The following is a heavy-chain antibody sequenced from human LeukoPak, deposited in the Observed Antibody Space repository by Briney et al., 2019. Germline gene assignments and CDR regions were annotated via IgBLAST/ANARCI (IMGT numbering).Heavy chain of an antibody. V-gene: IGHV4-4*02. J-gene: IGHJ5*02. CDR3: ARDSGYYAFDP. CDR1: GGSISSSNW. CDR2: IYHSGST. D-gene: IGHD3-10*01. Sequence: PSETLSLTCAVSGGSISSSNWWSWVRQPPGKGLEWIGEIYHSGSTNYNPSLKSRVTISVDTSKNQFSLKLSSVTAADTAVYYCARDSGYYAFDPWGQGTLVTVSS.